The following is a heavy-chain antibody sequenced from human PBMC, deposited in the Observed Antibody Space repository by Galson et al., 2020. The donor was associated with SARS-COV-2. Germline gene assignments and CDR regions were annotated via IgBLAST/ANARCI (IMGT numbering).Heavy chain of an antibody. Sequence: SETLSLTCPVSGGSISSSSYYWGWIRQPPGKGLEWIGSIYYSGSTYYNPSLKSRVTISVDTSKNQFSLKLSSVTAADTAVYYCAREGYYYDSSEAFDIWGQGTMVTVSS. CDR2: IYYSGST. J-gene: IGHJ3*02. V-gene: IGHV4-39*07. CDR1: GGSISSSSYY. CDR3: AREGYYYDSSEAFDI. D-gene: IGHD3-22*01.